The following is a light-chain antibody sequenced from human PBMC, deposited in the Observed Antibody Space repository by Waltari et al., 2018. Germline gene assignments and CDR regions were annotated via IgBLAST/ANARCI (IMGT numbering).Light chain of an antibody. Sequence: DIVMTQSPLSLPVTLGEPASISCRSSQSLLYTNGYNYLAWYLQKQGQSQQILIYLGSNRASGVPDRFSGSGSGTNFTLKISRVEAEEVGIYYCMQALQTPTFGGGTKVEI. CDR2: LGS. CDR1: QSLLYTNGYNY. V-gene: IGKV2-28*01. J-gene: IGKJ4*01. CDR3: MQALQTPT.